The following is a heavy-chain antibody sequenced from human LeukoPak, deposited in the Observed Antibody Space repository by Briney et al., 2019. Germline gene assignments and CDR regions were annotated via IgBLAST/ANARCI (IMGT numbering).Heavy chain of an antibody. CDR3: ARRSGVAVAGAFDY. CDR1: GFTFSSYA. V-gene: IGHV3-23*01. CDR2: ISGSGDST. J-gene: IGHJ4*02. D-gene: IGHD6-19*01. Sequence: GGSLRLSCAASGFTFSSYAMSWVRQAPGKGLEWVSGISGSGDSTFYADSVKGRFTISRDNSKDTLYLQMNSLRAEDTAVYFCARRSGVAVAGAFDYWGQGTLVTVSS.